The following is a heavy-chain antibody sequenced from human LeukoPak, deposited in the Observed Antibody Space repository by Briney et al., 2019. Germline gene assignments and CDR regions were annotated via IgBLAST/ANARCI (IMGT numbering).Heavy chain of an antibody. J-gene: IGHJ3*02. CDR2: IYPGDSDT. V-gene: IGHV5-51*01. CDR3: ARYPTSTIFGVVINDAFDI. CDR1: GYSFTSYW. D-gene: IGHD3-3*01. Sequence: PGESLKISCKGSGYSFTSYWIGWVRQMPGKGLEWMGIIYPGDSDTRYSPSFQGQVTISADKSISTAYLQWSSLKASDTAMYYCARYPTSTIFGVVINDAFDIWGQGTMVTVSS.